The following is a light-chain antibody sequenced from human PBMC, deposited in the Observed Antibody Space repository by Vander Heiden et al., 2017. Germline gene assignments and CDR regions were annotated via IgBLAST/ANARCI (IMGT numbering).Light chain of an antibody. CDR1: QSVSSN. Sequence: WTRPPATLSLSPGEIATLSCRASQSVSSNLAWYQQKPGQAPRLLIYDASNRATGIPARFSGSGSGTDFTLTISSLEPEDFAVYYCQQRSNWPLTFGGGTRLEIK. CDR2: DAS. CDR3: QQRSNWPLT. J-gene: IGKJ5*01. V-gene: IGKV3-11*01.